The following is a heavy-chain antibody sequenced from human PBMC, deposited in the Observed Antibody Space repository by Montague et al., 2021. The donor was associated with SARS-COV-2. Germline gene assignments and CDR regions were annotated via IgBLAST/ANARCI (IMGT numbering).Heavy chain of an antibody. D-gene: IGHD4-17*01. CDR1: GGSFSGYY. Sequence: SETLSLTCAVYGGSFSGYYCSWIRQPPGKGLEWIGEINHSGSTNYNPSLKSRVTISVDTSKNQFSLKLSSVTAADTAVYYCARGGTVTTFYYYYYGMDVWGQGTTVTVSS. V-gene: IGHV4-34*01. CDR3: ARGGTVTTFYYYYYGMDV. J-gene: IGHJ6*02. CDR2: INHSGST.